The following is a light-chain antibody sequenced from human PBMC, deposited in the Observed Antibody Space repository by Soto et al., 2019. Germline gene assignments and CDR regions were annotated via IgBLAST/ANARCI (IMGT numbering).Light chain of an antibody. V-gene: IGKV3-20*01. CDR2: DTS. Sequence: EIVLTQSPGTLSLSPGERATLSCRASQSVSSSYLAWYQQKPGQAPRLLIYDTSSRATGIPDRFSGSGSGTDFTLAISSLEHEDFAVYYCQQCGSSPSFGQGTKVELK. CDR1: QSVSSSY. J-gene: IGKJ1*01. CDR3: QQCGSSPS.